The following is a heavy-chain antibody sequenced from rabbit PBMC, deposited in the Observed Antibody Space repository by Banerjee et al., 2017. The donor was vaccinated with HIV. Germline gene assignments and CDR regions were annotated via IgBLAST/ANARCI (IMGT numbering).Heavy chain of an antibody. Sequence: QQLEESGGGLVTLGGSLKLSCKASGFDFSRYGISWVRQAPGKGLECIAYIYPDYGSTDYASWVNGRFTISSHNAQNTLYLQLNSLTTADTATYFCARDRDGDAGYGSLALWGQGTLVTVS. CDR1: GFDFSRYG. J-gene: IGHJ4*01. CDR2: IYPDYGST. V-gene: IGHV1S7*01. D-gene: IGHD7-1*01. CDR3: ARDRDGDAGYGSLAL.